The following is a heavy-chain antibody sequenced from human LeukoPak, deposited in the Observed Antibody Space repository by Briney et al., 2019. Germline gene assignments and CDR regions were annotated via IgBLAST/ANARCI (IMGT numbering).Heavy chain of an antibody. D-gene: IGHD6-13*01. CDR2: IKEDGSEK. CDR3: ARVNARPGTSWYFDY. J-gene: IGHJ4*02. V-gene: IGHV3-7*03. CDR1: GLTFSNYW. Sequence: GGSLRLSCAASGLTFSNYWMTWVRQAPGKGLGWVANIKEDGSEKYYVDSVKGRFTISRDNAKNSLYLQMNSLRAEDTAVYYCARVNARPGTSWYFDYWGQGTLVTVSS.